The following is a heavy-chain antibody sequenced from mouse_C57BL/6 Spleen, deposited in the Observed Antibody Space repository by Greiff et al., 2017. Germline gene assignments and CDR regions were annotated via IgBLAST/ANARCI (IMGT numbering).Heavy chain of an antibody. D-gene: IGHD3-2*02. CDR2: IDPETGGT. CDR3: TRRGQLRLLFDY. V-gene: IGHV1-15*01. Sequence: QVQLQQSGAELVRPGASVTLSCKASGYTFTDYEMHWVKQTPVHGLEWIGAIDPETGGTAYNQKFKGKAILTADKSSSTAYMELRSLTSEDSAVYYCTRRGQLRLLFDYWGQGTTLTVSS. J-gene: IGHJ2*01. CDR1: GYTFTDYE.